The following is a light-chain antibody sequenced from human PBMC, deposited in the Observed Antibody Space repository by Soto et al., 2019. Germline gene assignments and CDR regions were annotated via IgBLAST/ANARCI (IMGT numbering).Light chain of an antibody. J-gene: IGKJ1*01. Sequence: EIVVTQSPATLSASPGERVTLSCRASQFVSSRLAWYQQRPGQVPRLLIYDTSTRALGISARFSGSGSGTEFTLTISGLQSEDFAVHYYQEYFQWPPGMFGPGTTVDIK. CDR3: QEYFQWPPGM. CDR2: DTS. CDR1: QFVSSR. V-gene: IGKV3-15*01.